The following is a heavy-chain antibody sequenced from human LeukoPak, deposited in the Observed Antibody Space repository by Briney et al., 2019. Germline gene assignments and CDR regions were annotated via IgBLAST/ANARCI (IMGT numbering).Heavy chain of an antibody. J-gene: IGHJ6*02. CDR3: ARMSGSGYHKINDYYGMDV. V-gene: IGHV4-59*05. CDR1: GGSMSSHY. CDR2: IYYSGST. D-gene: IGHD3-3*01. Sequence: PSETLSLTCTVSGGSMSSHYWSWIRQPPGKGLEWIGSIYYSGSTYYNPSLKSRVTISVDTSKNQFSLKLSSVTAADTAVYYCARMSGSGYHKINDYYGMDVWGQGTTVTVSS.